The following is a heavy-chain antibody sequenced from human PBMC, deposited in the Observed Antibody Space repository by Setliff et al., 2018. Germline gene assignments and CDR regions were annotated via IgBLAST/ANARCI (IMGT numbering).Heavy chain of an antibody. CDR1: GYTFTSYY. D-gene: IGHD3-10*01. Sequence: GASVKVSCKASGYTFTSYYMHWVRQAPGQGLEWMGIINPSGGSTSYAQKFQGRVTITRNTSISTAYMELSSLRSEDTAVNYCARNYYGSGSYYLKVVYYYYGMDVWGQGTTVTVSS. CDR2: INPSGGST. CDR3: ARNYYGSGSYYLKVVYYYYGMDV. J-gene: IGHJ6*02. V-gene: IGHV1-46*01.